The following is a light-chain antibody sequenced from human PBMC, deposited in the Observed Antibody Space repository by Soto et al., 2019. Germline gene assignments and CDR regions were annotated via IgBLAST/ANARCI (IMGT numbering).Light chain of an antibody. Sequence: SYELTQPLSVSVALGQTARLTCGGNNIGRKNVQWYQQKPGQAPVLVIYKDSRWPSGIPERFSGSNSGNTATLTITRAQAGDEADFYCQVWDTSTTVVFGGGTKLTVL. CDR1: NIGRKN. V-gene: IGLV3-9*01. CDR3: QVWDTSTTVV. CDR2: KDS. J-gene: IGLJ2*01.